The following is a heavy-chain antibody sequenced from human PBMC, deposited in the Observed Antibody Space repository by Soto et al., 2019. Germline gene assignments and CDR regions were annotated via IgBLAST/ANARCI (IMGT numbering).Heavy chain of an antibody. CDR1: GGSINNYY. Sequence: SETLSLTCTVSGGSINNYYWSWIRQPPGEGLEWIGYIYDSGSTNYNPSLKSRVTMSVDTSKNQFSLNLSSVTAADTAVYYCAREHGFSYGLNYFDPWGQGTLVTVSS. J-gene: IGHJ5*02. CDR3: AREHGFSYGLNYFDP. V-gene: IGHV4-59*01. D-gene: IGHD5-18*01. CDR2: IYDSGST.